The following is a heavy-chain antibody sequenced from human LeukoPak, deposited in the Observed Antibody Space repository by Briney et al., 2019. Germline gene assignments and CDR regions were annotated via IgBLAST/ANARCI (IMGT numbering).Heavy chain of an antibody. V-gene: IGHV3-30-3*01. CDR2: ISYDGSNK. CDR3: ARDVSGWYYFDY. D-gene: IGHD6-19*01. J-gene: IGHJ4*02. Sequence: GGSLRLSCAASGFSFSSYAMHWVRQAPGKGLEWVAVISYDGSNKYYADSVKGRFTISRDNAKNSLYLQMNSLRAEDTAVYYCARDVSGWYYFDYWGQGTLVTVSS. CDR1: GFSFSSYA.